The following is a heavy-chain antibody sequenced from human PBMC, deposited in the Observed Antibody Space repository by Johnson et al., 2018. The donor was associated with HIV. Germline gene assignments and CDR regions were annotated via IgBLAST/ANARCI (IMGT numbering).Heavy chain of an antibody. V-gene: IGHV3-64*04. CDR2: ISRDGSYT. Sequence: QVQLVESGGGLVQPGGSLRLSCAASGFTFSSYAMHWVRQAPGKGLEYVSAISRDGSYTYYADSVKGRFTISRDNSENTLYLQMNSLRAGDTAVYYCARPGYYDSSGLDAFDIWGQGTMVTVSS. D-gene: IGHD3-22*01. J-gene: IGHJ3*02. CDR1: GFTFSSYA. CDR3: ARPGYYDSSGLDAFDI.